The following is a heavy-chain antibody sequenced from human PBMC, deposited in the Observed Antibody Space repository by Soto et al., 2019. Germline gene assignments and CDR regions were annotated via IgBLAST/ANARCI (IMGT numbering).Heavy chain of an antibody. V-gene: IGHV1-8*01. CDR2: MNPNSGNT. Sequence: QVQLVQSGAEVKKPGASVKVSCKASGYTFTSYDINWVRQATGQGLEWMGWMNPNSGNTGYAQKFQGRVTMTRNTSISTAYMELSSLSSEDTAVYYCARYGSGSYYQTYYYYGMDVWGQGTTVTVSS. CDR1: GYTFTSYD. CDR3: ARYGSGSYYQTYYYYGMDV. D-gene: IGHD3-10*01. J-gene: IGHJ6*02.